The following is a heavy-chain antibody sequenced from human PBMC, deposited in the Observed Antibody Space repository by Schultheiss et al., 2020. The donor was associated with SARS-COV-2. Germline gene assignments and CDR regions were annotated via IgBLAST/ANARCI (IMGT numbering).Heavy chain of an antibody. CDR1: GGSFSGYY. Sequence: SETLSLTCAVYGGSFSGYYWSWIRQPPGKGLEWIGEINHSGSTNYNPSLKSRVTISVDTSKNQFSLKLSSVTAADTAVYYCARDMRCSSTSCYIRYYYYGMDVWGQGTTVTVSS. CDR2: INHSGST. D-gene: IGHD2-2*02. J-gene: IGHJ6*02. CDR3: ARDMRCSSTSCYIRYYYYGMDV. V-gene: IGHV4-34*01.